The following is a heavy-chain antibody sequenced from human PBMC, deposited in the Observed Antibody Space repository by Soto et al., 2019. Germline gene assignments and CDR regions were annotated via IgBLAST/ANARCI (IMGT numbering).Heavy chain of an antibody. J-gene: IGHJ6*03. CDR2: IYHSGST. CDR3: ARAPLYCSSTSCNYMDV. D-gene: IGHD2-2*01. Sequence: PSETLSLTCAVSSGSISSSNWWSWVRQPPGKGLEWIGEIYHSGSTNYNPSLKSRVTISVDKSKNQFSLKLSSVTAADTAVYYCARAPLYCSSTSCNYMDVWGKGTTVTVSS. CDR1: SGSISSSNW. V-gene: IGHV4-4*02.